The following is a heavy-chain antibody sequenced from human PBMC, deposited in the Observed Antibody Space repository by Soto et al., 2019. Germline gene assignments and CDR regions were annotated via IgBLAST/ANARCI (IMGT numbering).Heavy chain of an antibody. Sequence: SETLSLTCTVSGGSISSGGYYWSWIRQHPGKGLEWIGYIYYSGSTYYNPSLKSRVTISVDTSKNQFSLKLSSVTAADTAVYYCARGSSIPDIAVADAFDYWGQGTLVTVSS. CDR2: IYYSGST. CDR3: ARGSSIPDIAVADAFDY. CDR1: GGSISSGGYY. D-gene: IGHD6-19*01. V-gene: IGHV4-31*03. J-gene: IGHJ4*02.